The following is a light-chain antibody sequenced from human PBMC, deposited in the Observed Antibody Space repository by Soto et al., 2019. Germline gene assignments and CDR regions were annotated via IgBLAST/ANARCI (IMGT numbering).Light chain of an antibody. CDR3: HSYDTSLRGSEA. J-gene: IGLJ2*01. CDR1: NSNIGAVPH. CDR2: ANN. V-gene: IGLV1-40*01. Sequence: QPVLTQPPSVSGAPGQTVTISCAGNNSNIGAVPHVQWYQQILGAAPRLIIYANNMRPSGIPDRFSGSKSGTSASLAITGLQPQDEADYYCHSYDTSLRGSEAFGGGTKLTVL.